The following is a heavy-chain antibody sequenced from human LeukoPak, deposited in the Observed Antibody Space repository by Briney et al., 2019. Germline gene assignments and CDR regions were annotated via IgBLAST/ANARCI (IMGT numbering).Heavy chain of an antibody. D-gene: IGHD4/OR15-4a*01. V-gene: IGHV3-74*01. J-gene: IGHJ3*02. CDR2: INTDGSST. CDR1: GFTFSGFA. CDR3: ARDGASRNAFDI. Sequence: GGSLRLSCAASGFTFSGFAMTWVRQAPGKGLVWVSRINTDGSSTSYADSVKGRFTISRDNAKNTLYLQMNSLRAEDTAVYYCARDGASRNAFDIWGQGTMVTVSS.